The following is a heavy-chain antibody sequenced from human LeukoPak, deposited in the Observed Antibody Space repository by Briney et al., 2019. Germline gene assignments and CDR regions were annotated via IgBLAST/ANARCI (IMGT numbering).Heavy chain of an antibody. V-gene: IGHV4-39*01. D-gene: IGHD6-19*01. CDR3: ARSFPYSSGAWGFEP. CDR2: IYHSGST. Sequence: SETLSLTCTVSGGSISSSSYYWSWIRQPPGKGLEWIGSIYHSGSTYYNPSLKSRVTISVDTSKNQFSLKLSSVTAADTAVYYCARSFPYSSGAWGFEPWGQGNLVTVSS. J-gene: IGHJ5*02. CDR1: GGSISSSSYY.